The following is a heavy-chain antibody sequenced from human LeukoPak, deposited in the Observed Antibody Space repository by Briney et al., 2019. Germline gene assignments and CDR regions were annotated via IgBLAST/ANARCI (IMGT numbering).Heavy chain of an antibody. V-gene: IGHV3-23*01. CDR3: AKKTPGIHPFDS. J-gene: IGHJ4*02. CDR1: GFTFRTYD. CDR2: VVTDSDT. D-gene: IGHD6-13*01. Sequence: PGGSLRLSCAASGFTFRTYDFSWVRQSPGRGLEWVSTVVTDSDTYYADSVKGRFTISRDNSKNTVYLQMTGLRADDTAVYYCAKKTPGIHPFDSWGQGTLVTVSP.